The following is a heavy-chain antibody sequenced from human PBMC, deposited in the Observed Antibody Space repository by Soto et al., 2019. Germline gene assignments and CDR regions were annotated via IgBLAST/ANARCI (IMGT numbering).Heavy chain of an antibody. D-gene: IGHD2-21*02. CDR3: ARSRAVVTVIRPHDFDY. Sequence: PSETLSLTCTVSGGSVSSGSYYWRWIRQPPGKGLEWIGYIYYSGSTNYNPSLKSRVTISVDTSKNKFSLKLSSVTAADTAVYYCARSRAVVTVIRPHDFDYWGPGTLVTVSS. CDR2: IYYSGST. V-gene: IGHV4-61*01. CDR1: GGSVSSGSYY. J-gene: IGHJ4*02.